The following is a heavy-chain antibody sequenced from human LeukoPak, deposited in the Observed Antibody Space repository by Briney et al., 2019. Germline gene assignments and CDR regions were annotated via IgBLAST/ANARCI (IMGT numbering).Heavy chain of an antibody. CDR1: GGSASSSSYY. J-gene: IGHJ4*02. CDR3: ARDVKAGSGTDY. D-gene: IGHD3-10*01. CDR2: VYYNGNT. V-gene: IGHV4-39*07. Sequence: PSEPLSLTCSVSGGSASSSSYYWLWIRQPPGKGLEWVGSVYYNGNTYYHPSLKSRITISLDTSKNQFSLNLRSVTAADTAVYYCARDVKAGSGTDYWGQGTLVTVSP.